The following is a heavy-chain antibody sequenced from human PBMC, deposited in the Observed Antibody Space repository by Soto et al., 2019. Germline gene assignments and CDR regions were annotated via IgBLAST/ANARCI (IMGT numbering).Heavy chain of an antibody. J-gene: IGHJ3*01. CDR3: ARDLASSGVFT. CDR1: GGSISSSNW. CDR2: ISRSGTT. Sequence: SETLSLTCAVTGGSISSSNWWTWVRQPPGEGLEWVGEISRSGTTNYKPSLKSRVSVSVDRSRNEFSLNLGSVTAADTAMYYCARDLASSGVFTWGQGTMVTVSS. D-gene: IGHD6-19*01. V-gene: IGHV4-4*02.